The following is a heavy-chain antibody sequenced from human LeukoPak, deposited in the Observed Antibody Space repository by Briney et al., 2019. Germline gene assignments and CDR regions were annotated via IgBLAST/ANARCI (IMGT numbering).Heavy chain of an antibody. CDR3: ANDLYGADTSMNT. D-gene: IGHD5-18*01. V-gene: IGHV3-53*01. CDR2: IYSDGTT. Sequence: GGSLRLSCAASGLTVSSNYMNWVRQAPGMGLEWVSVIYSDGTTYYADSVKGRFTVSRDNFKNTLYLQMNSLRAEDTAVYYCANDLYGADTSMNTWGQGTLVTVSS. CDR1: GLTVSSNY. J-gene: IGHJ5*02.